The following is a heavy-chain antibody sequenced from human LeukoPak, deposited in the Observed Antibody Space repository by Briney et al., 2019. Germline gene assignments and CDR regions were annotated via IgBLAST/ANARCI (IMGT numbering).Heavy chain of an antibody. V-gene: IGHV3-23*01. CDR3: AREVKAATNWFDP. J-gene: IGHJ5*02. Sequence: GGSLRLSCAASGFMFSNYAMSWVRQAPGKGLEWVSAISFSGANTYYADSVKGRFTISRDNVKNILYLQMNSLGADDTAVYFCAREVKAATNWFDPWGQGTLVTVSS. CDR2: ISFSGANT. CDR1: GFMFSNYA.